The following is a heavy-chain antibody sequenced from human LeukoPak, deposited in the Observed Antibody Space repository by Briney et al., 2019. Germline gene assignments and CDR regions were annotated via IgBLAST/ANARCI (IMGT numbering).Heavy chain of an antibody. D-gene: IGHD2-2*02. CDR3: ARIDCGSSSCYIYAYDV. V-gene: IGHV4-59*01. Sequence: SETLSLTCTVSGASISNYYWSRIRQPPGKGPEWIGYIYYSVTTNYNPSLKSRLTISGDTSKNQISLKLDSVTAADTAVYYCARIDCGSSSCYIYAYDVWGQGTMVTVSS. CDR2: IYYSVTT. J-gene: IGHJ3*01. CDR1: GASISNYY.